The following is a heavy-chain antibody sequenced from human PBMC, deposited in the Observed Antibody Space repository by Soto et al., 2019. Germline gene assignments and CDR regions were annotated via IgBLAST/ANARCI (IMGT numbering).Heavy chain of an antibody. CDR2: INHSGST. J-gene: IGHJ3*02. CDR3: ARAQLPYYYDSSGYYYIRVAFDI. CDR1: GGSFSGYY. D-gene: IGHD3-22*01. V-gene: IGHV4-34*01. Sequence: PSETLSLTCAVYGGSFSGYYWSWIRQPPGKGLEWIGEINHSGSTNYNPSLKSRVTISVDTSKNQFSLKLSSVTAADTAVYYCARAQLPYYYDSSGYYYIRVAFDIWGQGTMVTVSS.